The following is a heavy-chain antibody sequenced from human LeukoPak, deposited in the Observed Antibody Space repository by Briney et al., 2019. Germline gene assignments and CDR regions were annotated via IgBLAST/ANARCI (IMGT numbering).Heavy chain of an antibody. Sequence: PSETLSLTCTVSGGSISSGGYYWSWIRQHPGKGLEWIGYIYYSGSTYYNPSLKGRVTISVDTSKNQFSLKLSSVTAADTAVYYCARVVYGDYRFDYWGQGTLVTVSS. D-gene: IGHD4-17*01. J-gene: IGHJ4*02. V-gene: IGHV4-31*03. CDR2: IYYSGST. CDR3: ARVVYGDYRFDY. CDR1: GGSISSGGYY.